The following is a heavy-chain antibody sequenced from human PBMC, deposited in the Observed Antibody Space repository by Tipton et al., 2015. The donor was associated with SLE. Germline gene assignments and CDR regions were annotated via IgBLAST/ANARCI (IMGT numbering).Heavy chain of an antibody. J-gene: IGHJ6*03. V-gene: IGHV3-48*03. CDR2: ISGSGNSI. CDR1: GFTFSGYE. Sequence: SLRLSCVASGFTFSGYEMNWVRQAPGKGLEWVSYISGSGNSIYYADSVKGRFIISRDNAKNSLYLQMNSLRAEDTAVYYCVKERSPDYYYYYMDVWGKGTTVTVSS. CDR3: VKERSPDYYYYYMDV.